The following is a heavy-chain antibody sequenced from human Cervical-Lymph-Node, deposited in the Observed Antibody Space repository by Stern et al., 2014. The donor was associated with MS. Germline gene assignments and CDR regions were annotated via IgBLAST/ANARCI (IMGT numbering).Heavy chain of an antibody. Sequence: VQLVESGAEVKKPGASVRVSCNTSGYTFTSYGFSWVRQAPGKGLEWMGWISAYHCKTNYAQKLQVRVTMTTDASARTGYMELRSLRSDDTAVYYCARSRGISSGFDDYWGQGTLVTVSS. CDR3: ARSRGISSGFDDY. CDR1: GYTFTSYG. CDR2: ISAYHCKT. V-gene: IGHV1-18*04. J-gene: IGHJ4*02. D-gene: IGHD3-22*01.